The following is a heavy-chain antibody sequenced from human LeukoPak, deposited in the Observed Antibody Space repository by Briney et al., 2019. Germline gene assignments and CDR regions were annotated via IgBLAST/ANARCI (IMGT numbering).Heavy chain of an antibody. CDR3: ARGGVRGYSYGLDYYYGMDV. CDR1: GFAFSSYS. D-gene: IGHD5-18*01. V-gene: IGHV3-21*01. CDR2: ISSSSSYI. J-gene: IGHJ6*02. Sequence: GSLRLSCAASGFAFSSYSMNWVRQAPGKGLEWVSSISSSSSYIYYADSVKGRFTISRDNAKNSLYLQMNSLRAEDTAVYYCARGGVRGYSYGLDYYYGMDVWGQGTTVTVSS.